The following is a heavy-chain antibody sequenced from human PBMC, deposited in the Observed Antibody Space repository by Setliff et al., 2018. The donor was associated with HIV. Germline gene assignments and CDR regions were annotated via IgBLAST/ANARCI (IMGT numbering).Heavy chain of an antibody. Sequence: SETLSLTCTVSGGSISSGGYYWSWIRQPAGEGLEWIGRIYTSGSTNYNPSLKSRLTISVDTSKNQFSLTLSSVTAADTAVYYCAREIPYSFGYYFDYWGQGTLVTVSS. D-gene: IGHD5-18*01. CDR1: GGSISSGGYY. V-gene: IGHV4-61*02. J-gene: IGHJ4*02. CDR3: AREIPYSFGYYFDY. CDR2: IYTSGST.